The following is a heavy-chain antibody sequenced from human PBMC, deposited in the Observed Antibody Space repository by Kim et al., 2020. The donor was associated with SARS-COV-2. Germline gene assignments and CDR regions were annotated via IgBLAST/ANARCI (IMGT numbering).Heavy chain of an antibody. J-gene: IGHJ6*02. CDR1: GYSFTSYW. D-gene: IGHD6-6*01. V-gene: IGHV5-10-1*01. CDR2: IDPSDSYT. Sequence: GESLKISCKGSGYSFTSYWISWVRQMPGKGLEWMGRIDPSDSYTNYSPSFQGHVTISADKSISTAYLQWSSLKASDTAMYYCARRGIAARPSDHYYYGMDVWGQGTTVTVSS. CDR3: ARRGIAARPSDHYYYGMDV.